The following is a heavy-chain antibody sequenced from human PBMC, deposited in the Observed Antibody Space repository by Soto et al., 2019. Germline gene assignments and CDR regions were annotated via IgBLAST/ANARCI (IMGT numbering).Heavy chain of an antibody. V-gene: IGHV1-3*01. CDR2: INAGNGNT. D-gene: IGHD3-22*01. CDR3: ARGDYYDIHDY. Sequence: QVQLVQSGAEVKKPGASVKVSCKASGYTFTSYAIHWVRQAPGQRLEWMGWINAGNGNTKYSKKFQGRVTITRDTYASTAYMDLSSMRPEDTAVYYCARGDYYDIHDYWGQGTLVTVSS. J-gene: IGHJ4*02. CDR1: GYTFTSYA.